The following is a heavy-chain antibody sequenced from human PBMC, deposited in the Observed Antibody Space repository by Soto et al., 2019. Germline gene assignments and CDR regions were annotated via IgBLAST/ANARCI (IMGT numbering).Heavy chain of an antibody. Sequence: QLHLVQSGAVVKKPGASVTVSCSASGYPVTAYYMHWVRQAPGRGLEWMGGINPATGAAKYTQTFQGGVTVTGATAPSTGFMELSGLTSQDTAVFYCARGGGVGVAGSAAFDMWGKGTLVTVYS. CDR3: ARGGGVGVAGSAAFDM. CDR1: GYPVTAYY. CDR2: INPATGAA. J-gene: IGHJ3*02. V-gene: IGHV1-2*02. D-gene: IGHD3-3*01.